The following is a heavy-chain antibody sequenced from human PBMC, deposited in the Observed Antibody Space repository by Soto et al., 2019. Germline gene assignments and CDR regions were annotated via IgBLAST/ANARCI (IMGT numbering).Heavy chain of an antibody. D-gene: IGHD2-2*01. CDR2: IDPKNGNT. J-gene: IGHJ4*02. V-gene: IGHV1-18*01. Sequence: ASVKVSCKASGYTFTTFGISWVRQAPGQGLEWMGWIDPKNGNTKDAQKFQGRVTMTTDTSTSTAHMELRSLRSDDTAVYYCAKEYCDSSRCFLPDYWGQGALVTVSS. CDR1: GYTFTTFG. CDR3: AKEYCDSSRCFLPDY.